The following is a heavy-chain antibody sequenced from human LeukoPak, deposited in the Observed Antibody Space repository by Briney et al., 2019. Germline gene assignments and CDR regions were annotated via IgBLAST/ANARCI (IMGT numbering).Heavy chain of an antibody. Sequence: GGSLRLSCAASGFTFNSFGIHWVRQAPGKGLEWVAVIYYDGSNNFYSDSVKGRFTISRDNSKNTLYLQMNSLRAEDTAVYYCAKYLPNQLLKDWGQGTLVTVSS. D-gene: IGHD2-2*01. CDR2: IYYDGSNN. V-gene: IGHV3-33*06. CDR1: GFTFNSFG. CDR3: AKYLPNQLLKD. J-gene: IGHJ4*02.